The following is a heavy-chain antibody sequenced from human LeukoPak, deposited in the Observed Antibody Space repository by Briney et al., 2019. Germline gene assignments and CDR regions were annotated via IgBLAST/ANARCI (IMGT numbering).Heavy chain of an antibody. CDR2: IYPGDSDT. CDR3: ARLVGASLVDYFQH. J-gene: IGHJ1*01. Sequence: GESLQISCKGSGYSFSNHWIGWVRQMPGKGLEWMGIIYPGDSDTRYSPSLQGQVIISADKSISTVYLQWSSLKASDTAVYYCARLVGASLVDYFQHWGQGTLVTVSS. D-gene: IGHD1-26*01. V-gene: IGHV5-51*01. CDR1: GYSFSNHW.